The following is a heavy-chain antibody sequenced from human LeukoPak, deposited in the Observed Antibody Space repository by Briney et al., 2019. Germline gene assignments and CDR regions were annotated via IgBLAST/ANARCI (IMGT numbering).Heavy chain of an antibody. D-gene: IGHD6-13*01. J-gene: IGHJ3*02. CDR1: GGTFSSYA. V-gene: IGHV1-69*04. CDR2: IIPILGIA. Sequence: SVKVSCKASGGTFSSYAISWVRQAPGQGLGWMGRIIPILGIANYAQKFQGRVTITADKSTSTAYMELSSLRSEDTAVYYCATWRLLYSSSLQAFDIWGQGTMVTVSS. CDR3: ATWRLLYSSSLQAFDI.